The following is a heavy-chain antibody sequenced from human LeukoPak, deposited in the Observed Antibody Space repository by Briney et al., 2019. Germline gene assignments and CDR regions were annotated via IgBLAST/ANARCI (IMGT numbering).Heavy chain of an antibody. D-gene: IGHD5-18*01. CDR3: ARDAGLPYFDY. Sequence: SETLSLTCTVSGRSISSYYWTSIRQPAGKGLEWIGHIYTSGSPYYNPSLKSRVTMSVEPSKNQFSLKLRSVTAADTAMYYCARDAGLPYFDYWGQGTLVTVS. J-gene: IGHJ4*02. CDR1: GRSISSYY. CDR2: IYTSGSP. V-gene: IGHV4-4*07.